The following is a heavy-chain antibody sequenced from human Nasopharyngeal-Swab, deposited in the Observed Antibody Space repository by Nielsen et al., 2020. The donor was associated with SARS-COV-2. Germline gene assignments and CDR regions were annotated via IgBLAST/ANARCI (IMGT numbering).Heavy chain of an antibody. CDR1: GFTFSSYA. Sequence: GESLKISCAASGFTFSSYAMSWVRQAPGKGLEWVSAISGSGGSTYYADSVKGRFTISRDNSKNTLYLQMNSLRAEDTAVYYCAKARYDFWYYYGMDVWGQGTTVTVSS. CDR3: AKARYDFWYYYGMDV. CDR2: ISGSGGST. V-gene: IGHV3-23*01. D-gene: IGHD3-3*01. J-gene: IGHJ6*02.